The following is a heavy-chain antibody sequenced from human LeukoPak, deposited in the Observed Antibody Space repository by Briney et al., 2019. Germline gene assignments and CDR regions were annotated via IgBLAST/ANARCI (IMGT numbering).Heavy chain of an antibody. J-gene: IGHJ3*01. Sequence: PSETLSLTCTVSGGAISSHYWSWIRQPPGKGLEWIGYIHYSGRTNYNPSLKRRVTLSVDTSKNHFSLKLSSVTAADTAVYYCARAPTLSDAFDVWGQGTMVTVSS. V-gene: IGHV4-59*11. CDR1: GGAISSHY. CDR2: IHYSGRT. CDR3: ARAPTLSDAFDV.